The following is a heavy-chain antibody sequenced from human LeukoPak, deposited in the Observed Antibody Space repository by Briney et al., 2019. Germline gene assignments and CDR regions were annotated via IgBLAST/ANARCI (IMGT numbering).Heavy chain of an antibody. CDR1: GITLSNYG. J-gene: IGHJ4*02. D-gene: IGHD3-22*01. V-gene: IGHV3-23*01. CDR2: ISGSGGRT. CDR3: AKRGVVIRVILVGFHKEAYYFDS. Sequence: PGGSPLLSRAVPGITLSNYGVDLGRRAPGKGLEWVAGISGSGGRTNYADSVKGRFTISRDNAKNTLYLQMNSLRAEDTAVYFCAKRGVVIRVILVGFHKEAYYFDSWGQGALVTVSS.